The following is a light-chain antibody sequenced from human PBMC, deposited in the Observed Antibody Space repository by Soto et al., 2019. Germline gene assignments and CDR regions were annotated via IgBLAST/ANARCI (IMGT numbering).Light chain of an antibody. CDR2: EVS. J-gene: IGLJ7*01. Sequence: QSALTQPASVSGSPGQSITISCTGTSSDVGGYNLVSWYQQHPGKAPKLMISEVSKRPSGISDRFSGSKSGSTASLTISGLQAKDEANYNCCSYAGTSTHTVFGGGTQLTVL. V-gene: IGLV2-23*02. CDR1: SSDVGGYNL. CDR3: CSYAGTSTHTV.